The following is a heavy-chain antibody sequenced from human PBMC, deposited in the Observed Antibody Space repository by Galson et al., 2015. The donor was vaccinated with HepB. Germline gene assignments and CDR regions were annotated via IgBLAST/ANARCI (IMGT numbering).Heavy chain of an antibody. CDR2: ISYDGGTE. J-gene: IGHJ3*02. V-gene: IGHV3-30-3*01. CDR1: EFTFSTFT. D-gene: IGHD2-15*01. CDR3: AREGSSSASFNAFDI. Sequence: SLRLSCAASEFTFSTFTMHWVRQAPGKGLEWVACISYDGGTEFYADSVKGRFTISKDNSENTLFLQMNSLRPEDTAVYYCAREGSSSASFNAFDIWGQGTLVTVSS.